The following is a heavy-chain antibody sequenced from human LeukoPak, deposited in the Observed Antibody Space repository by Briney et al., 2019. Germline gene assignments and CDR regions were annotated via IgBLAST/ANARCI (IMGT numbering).Heavy chain of an antibody. D-gene: IGHD3-22*01. CDR2: ISSSGSTI. V-gene: IGHV3-48*03. CDR3: ARVGGLSSGYPIDY. J-gene: IGHJ4*02. Sequence: PGGSLRLSCAASGFTFSDYAMTWVRQAPGKGLEWVSYISSSGSTIYYADSVKGRFTISRDNARNSLYLQVNSLRAEDTAVYFCARVGGLSSGYPIDYWGQGTLVTVSS. CDR1: GFTFSDYA.